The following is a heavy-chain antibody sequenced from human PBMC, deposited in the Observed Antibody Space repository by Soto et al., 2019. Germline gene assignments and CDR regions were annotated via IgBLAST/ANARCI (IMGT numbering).Heavy chain of an antibody. V-gene: IGHV1-46*01. J-gene: IGHJ4*02. Sequence: QVQLVQSGAEVTRPGASVKVSCKASGYSFISHYIHWVRQASGQALEWMGFINPSGGSATLAQKFQGRVTMTRDTSTSTVYMELTILRSEDAAVYYCARDYLSSKLSLSYFDFWGQGTLVTVSS. D-gene: IGHD2-2*01. CDR3: ARDYLSSKLSLSYFDF. CDR1: GYSFISHY. CDR2: INPSGGSA.